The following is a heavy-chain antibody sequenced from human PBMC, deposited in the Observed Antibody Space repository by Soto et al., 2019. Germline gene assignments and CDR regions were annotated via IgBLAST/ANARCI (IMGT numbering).Heavy chain of an antibody. V-gene: IGHV4-39*01. Sequence: QLQLQESGPGLVKPSETLSLTCTVSGGSISSSSYYWGWIRQPPGKGLEWIGSSYYSGSTYYNPSLKSRVTISGDTSKNQFSLKLSSVTAADTAVYYCARPLGDCSSTSCYLDWFDPWGQGTLVTVSS. D-gene: IGHD2-2*01. CDR2: SYYSGST. J-gene: IGHJ5*02. CDR3: ARPLGDCSSTSCYLDWFDP. CDR1: GGSISSSSYY.